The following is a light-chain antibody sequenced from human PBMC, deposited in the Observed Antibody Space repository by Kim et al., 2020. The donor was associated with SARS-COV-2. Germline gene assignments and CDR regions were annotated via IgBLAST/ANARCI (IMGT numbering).Light chain of an antibody. CDR1: NIGSKS. CDR3: QVWDSSSDHRV. Sequence: APGKTARLTCGGNNIGSKSVPWYQQKPGQAPVLVIYYDSDRPSGIPERFSGSNSGNTATLTISRVEAGDEADYYCQVWDSSSDHRVFGGGTKLTVL. V-gene: IGLV3-21*04. CDR2: YDS. J-gene: IGLJ3*02.